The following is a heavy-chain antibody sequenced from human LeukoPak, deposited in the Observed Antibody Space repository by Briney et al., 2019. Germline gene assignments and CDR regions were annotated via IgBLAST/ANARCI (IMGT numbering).Heavy chain of an antibody. D-gene: IGHD3-9*01. J-gene: IGHJ4*02. Sequence: EASVKVSCKASGYTFTSYYMHWVRQAPGQGLERMGIINPSDGSTSYAQKFQGRVTMTRDMSTSTVYMELSSLRSEDTAVYYCARVRSPVYDILTGKYYFDYWGQGTLVTVSS. V-gene: IGHV1-46*01. CDR3: ARVRSPVYDILTGKYYFDY. CDR2: INPSDGST. CDR1: GYTFTSYY.